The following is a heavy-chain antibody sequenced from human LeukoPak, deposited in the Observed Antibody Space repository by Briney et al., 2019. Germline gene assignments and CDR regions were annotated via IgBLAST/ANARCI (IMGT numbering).Heavy chain of an antibody. D-gene: IGHD6-19*01. CDR3: ARSGWSLDAFDI. J-gene: IGHJ3*02. CDR1: GASISGYY. Sequence: SETLSLTCTVSGASISGYYWDWIRQPPGKGLEWIGYIHYSGSPNYNPSLKSRVTISVDTAKNQFSLKLTSVTAADTAVYYCARSGWSLDAFDIWGQGTMVTVSS. V-gene: IGHV4-59*01. CDR2: IHYSGSP.